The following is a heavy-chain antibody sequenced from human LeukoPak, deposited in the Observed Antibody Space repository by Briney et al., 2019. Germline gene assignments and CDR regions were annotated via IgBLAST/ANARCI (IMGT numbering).Heavy chain of an antibody. CDR2: IKPDESDK. CDR3: ARDTSTAPSTWGAFGV. J-gene: IGHJ3*01. D-gene: IGHD6-13*01. Sequence: GGSLRLSCAASGFTFSSYWMSWVRQAPGKGLEWVADIKPDESDKQYVDSVKGRFTISRDNAKNLLFLQMNSLRGEDTAMYYCARDTSTAPSTWGAFGVWGQGTMVTVSS. V-gene: IGHV3-7*01. CDR1: GFTFSSYW.